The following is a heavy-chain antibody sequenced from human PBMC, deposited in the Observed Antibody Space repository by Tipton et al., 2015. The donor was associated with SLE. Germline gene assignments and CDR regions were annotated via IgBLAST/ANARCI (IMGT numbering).Heavy chain of an antibody. CDR1: GGSFSGYY. CDR3: ARGHSSSSPFDY. V-gene: IGHV4-34*01. D-gene: IGHD6-6*01. J-gene: IGHJ4*02. CDR2: INHSGST. Sequence: TLSLTCAVYGGSFSGYYWSWIRQPPGKGLEWIGEINHSGSTNYNPSLKSRVTMSVDTSKNQFSLKLSSVTAADTAVYYCARGHSSSSPFDYWGQGTLVTVSS.